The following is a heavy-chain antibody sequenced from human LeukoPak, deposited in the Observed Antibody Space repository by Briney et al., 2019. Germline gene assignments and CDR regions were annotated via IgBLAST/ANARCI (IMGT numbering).Heavy chain of an antibody. CDR1: GFTFRTYA. Sequence: GGSLRLSCAASGFTFRTYAMHWVRQAPGKGLEWVAVISVDGSNKYYADSVKGRFTISRDNSKNTLYMQLNSLRPEDTAVYYCARYHDYGDYKCWFDPWGQGTLVTVSS. J-gene: IGHJ5*02. V-gene: IGHV3-30*04. D-gene: IGHD4-17*01. CDR2: ISVDGSNK. CDR3: ARYHDYGDYKCWFDP.